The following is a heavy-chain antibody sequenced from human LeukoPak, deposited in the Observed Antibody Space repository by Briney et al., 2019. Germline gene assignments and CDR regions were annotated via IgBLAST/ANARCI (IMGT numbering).Heavy chain of an antibody. CDR2: FDPEDGGT. V-gene: IGHV1-24*01. J-gene: IGHJ4*02. CDR1: VYTLTELA. CDR3: ATARVRLGELSLPEVRDD. D-gene: IGHD3-16*02. Sequence: ASVNVSCKVSVYTLTELAIHWVRQAPGKGLEWMGAFDPEDGGTIYAQKFQGRITLTEDTSTDTAYMGLRSLSSEDTAVYYCATARVRLGELSLPEVRDDWGQGTLISVSS.